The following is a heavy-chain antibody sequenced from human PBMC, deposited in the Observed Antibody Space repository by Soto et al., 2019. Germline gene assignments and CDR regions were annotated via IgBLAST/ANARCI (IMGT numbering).Heavy chain of an antibody. CDR2: IYYSGST. CDR3: ARSSLVPQPRSYYYYGMDV. Sequence: SETLSLTCTVSGGSISSSSYYWGWIRQPPGKGLEWIGSIYYSGSTYSNPSLKSRVTISVDTSKNQFSLKLTSVTAADTAVYYCARSSLVPQPRSYYYYGMDVWGQGTTVTVSS. CDR1: GGSISSSSYY. J-gene: IGHJ6*02. D-gene: IGHD6-6*01. V-gene: IGHV4-39*01.